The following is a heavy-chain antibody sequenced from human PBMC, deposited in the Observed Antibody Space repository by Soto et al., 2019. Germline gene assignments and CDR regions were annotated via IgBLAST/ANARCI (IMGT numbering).Heavy chain of an antibody. CDR2: ISGSGGST. CDR1: GFTFSSYA. Sequence: GGSLRLSCAASGFTFSSYAMSWVRQAPGKGLEWVSAISGSGGSTYYADSVKGRFTISRDNSKNTLYLQMNSLRAEDTAVYYCVKEIYEYVWGTYRSAFDYWGQGTLVTVSS. V-gene: IGHV3-23*01. D-gene: IGHD3-16*02. J-gene: IGHJ4*02. CDR3: VKEIYEYVWGTYRSAFDY.